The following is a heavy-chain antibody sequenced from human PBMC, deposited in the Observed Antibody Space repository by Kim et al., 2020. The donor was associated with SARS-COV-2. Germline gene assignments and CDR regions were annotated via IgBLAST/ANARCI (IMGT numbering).Heavy chain of an antibody. V-gene: IGHV4-34*01. CDR1: GGSFSGYY. CDR2: INHSGST. D-gene: IGHD6-13*01. Sequence: SETLSLTCAVYGGSFSGYYWSWIRQPPGKGLEWIGEINHSGSTNYNPSLKSRVTISVDTSKNQFSLKLSSVTAADTAVYYCARDRWQQLVPGYYYMDVWGKGTTVTVSS. J-gene: IGHJ6*03. CDR3: ARDRWQQLVPGYYYMDV.